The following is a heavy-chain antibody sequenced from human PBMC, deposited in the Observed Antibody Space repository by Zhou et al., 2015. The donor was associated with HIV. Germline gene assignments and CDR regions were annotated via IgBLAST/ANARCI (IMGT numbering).Heavy chain of an antibody. V-gene: IGHV1-46*01. CDR2: INPSGGST. CDR3: ARGGGSYLSPIDY. D-gene: IGHD1-26*01. Sequence: QVQLVQSGAEVKKPGASVKVSCKASGYTFTSYYMHWVRQAPGQGLEWMGIINPSGGSTNYAQKFQGRITMTRDTSTSTVYMELTSLRSEDTAVYHCARGGGSYLSPIDYWGQGTLVTVSS. CDR1: GYTFTSYY. J-gene: IGHJ4*02.